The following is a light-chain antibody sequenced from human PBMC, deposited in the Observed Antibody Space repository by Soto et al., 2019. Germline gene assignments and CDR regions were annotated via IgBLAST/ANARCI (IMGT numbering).Light chain of an antibody. Sequence: DIQMTQSPSSVSASVGDRVTITCRASQGISSWLAWYQQKPGKPPKLLIYGASNLQGGVPSRFSGSGSGTEFILSINSLQPEDIGTYYCLQVYSFPRTFGQGTKVDIK. CDR3: LQVYSFPRT. J-gene: IGKJ1*01. V-gene: IGKV1-12*01. CDR1: QGISSW. CDR2: GAS.